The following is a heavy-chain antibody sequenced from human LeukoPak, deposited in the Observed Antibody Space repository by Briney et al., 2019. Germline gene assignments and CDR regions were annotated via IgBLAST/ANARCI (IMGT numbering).Heavy chain of an antibody. J-gene: IGHJ4*02. V-gene: IGHV3-30*18. Sequence: GGSLRLSCAASGFTFSSYGMHWVRQAPGKGLECVAVISYDGSIKYYADSVKGRFTISRDNSKNTLYPQMNSLRAEDTAVYYCAKDRVADWGQGTLVTVSS. CDR1: GFTFSSYG. D-gene: IGHD2-15*01. CDR2: ISYDGSIK. CDR3: AKDRVAD.